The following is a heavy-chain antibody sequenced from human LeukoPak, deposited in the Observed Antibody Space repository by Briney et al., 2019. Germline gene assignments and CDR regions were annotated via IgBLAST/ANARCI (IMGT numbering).Heavy chain of an antibody. CDR1: GFTVSSNY. V-gene: IGHV3-53*01. D-gene: IGHD3-22*01. CDR3: ARWDAHYHEGDNWFDP. CDR2: IYRGGST. J-gene: IGHJ5*02. Sequence: QAGGSLRLSCAASGFTVSSNYMSWVRQAPGKGLEWVSVIYRGGSTYYADSVKGRFTISRDNSKNTLYLQMNSLRAEDTAVYYCARWDAHYHEGDNWFDPWGQGTLVTVSS.